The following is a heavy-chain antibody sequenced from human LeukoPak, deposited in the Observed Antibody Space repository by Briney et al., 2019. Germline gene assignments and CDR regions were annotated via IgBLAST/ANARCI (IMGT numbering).Heavy chain of an antibody. CDR1: GFTLSNYW. Sequence: AGGSLRLSCVASGFTLSNYWMHWVRQGPGKGLVSVPHINSEGSGTSYADSAKGRFTISRDIAKNTVYLEMNSLRAEDTAVYYCARGVLTYFDPWGQGTLVTVSS. CDR2: INSEGSGT. CDR3: ARGVLTYFDP. D-gene: IGHD3-9*01. V-gene: IGHV3-74*01. J-gene: IGHJ5*02.